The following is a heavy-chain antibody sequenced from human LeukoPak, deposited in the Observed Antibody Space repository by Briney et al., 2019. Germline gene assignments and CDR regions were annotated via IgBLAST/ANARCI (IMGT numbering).Heavy chain of an antibody. D-gene: IGHD4-17*01. Sequence: GGSLGLSCAASGFPFSNYSMSWVRQAPGKGLEWVSTISGTGGTTYYADSVKGRFTISRDNSKNTLFLQCNSLRADDTAVYYCAKGRGTTVTASANYWGQGTLGTVS. CDR1: GFPFSNYS. J-gene: IGHJ4*02. CDR2: ISGTGGTT. CDR3: AKGRGTTVTASANY. V-gene: IGHV3-23*01.